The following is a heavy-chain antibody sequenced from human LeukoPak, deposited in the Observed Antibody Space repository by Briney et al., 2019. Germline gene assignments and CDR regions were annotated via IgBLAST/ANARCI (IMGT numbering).Heavy chain of an antibody. CDR3: ARPFYDSSGYYYLATGGNYYFDY. CDR2: ISYNGSNK. CDR1: GFTFSSYG. Sequence: PGRSLRLSCAASGFTFSSYGMHWVRQAPGKGLEWVAVISYNGSNKYYADSVKGRFTISRDNSKNTLYLQMNSLRAEDTAVYYCARPFYDSSGYYYLATGGNYYFDYWGQGTLVTVSS. V-gene: IGHV3-30*03. J-gene: IGHJ4*02. D-gene: IGHD3-22*01.